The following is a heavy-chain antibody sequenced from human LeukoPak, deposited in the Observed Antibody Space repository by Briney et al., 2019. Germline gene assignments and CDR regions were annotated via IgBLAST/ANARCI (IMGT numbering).Heavy chain of an antibody. CDR1: GGSFSGYH. CDR2: INPSGST. D-gene: IGHD3-22*01. V-gene: IGHV4-34*01. J-gene: IGHJ6*03. Sequence: SETLSLTCAVYGGSFSGYHWTWIRQSPGKGLEWIGDINPSGSTYYNPSLKSRLTISVDTSKNQFSLKLRSVTAADTAVYYCARGRHDITMIVVVMTSVSYYLDVWGKGTTVTAS. CDR3: ARGRHDITMIVVVMTSVSYYLDV.